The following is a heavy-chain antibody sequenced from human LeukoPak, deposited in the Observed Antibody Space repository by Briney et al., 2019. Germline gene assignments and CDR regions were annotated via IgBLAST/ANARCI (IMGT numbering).Heavy chain of an antibody. D-gene: IGHD1-26*01. Sequence: GRSLRLSCAASGFTFSSYAMHWVRQAPGMGLEWVAVISYDGSNKYYADSVKGRFTISRDNSKNTLYLQMNSLRAEDTAVYYCARDPSGSYSPYFDYWGQGTLVTVSS. CDR2: ISYDGSNK. J-gene: IGHJ4*02. CDR1: GFTFSSYA. V-gene: IGHV3-30*01. CDR3: ARDPSGSYSPYFDY.